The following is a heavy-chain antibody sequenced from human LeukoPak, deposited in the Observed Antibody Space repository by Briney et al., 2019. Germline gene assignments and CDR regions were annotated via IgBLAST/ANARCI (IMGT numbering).Heavy chain of an antibody. CDR1: GYTLTSYG. CDR3: ARVSGYCSSTSCYTGPYYYGMDV. V-gene: IGHV1-18*01. D-gene: IGHD2-2*02. CDR2: ISAYNGNT. J-gene: IGHJ6*02. Sequence: ASVTVSCKASGYTLTSYGISWVRQTPGQGLEWMGWISAYNGNTNYAQKLQGRVTMTTDTSTSTAYMELRSLRSDDTAVYYCARVSGYCSSTSCYTGPYYYGMDVWGQGTTVTVSS.